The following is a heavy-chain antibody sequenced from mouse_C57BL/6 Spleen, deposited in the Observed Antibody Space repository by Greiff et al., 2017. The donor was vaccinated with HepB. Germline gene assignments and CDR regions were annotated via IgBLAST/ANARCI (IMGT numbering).Heavy chain of an antibody. J-gene: IGHJ3*01. D-gene: IGHD2-4*01. Sequence: EVQLVESGGGLVKPGGSLKLSCAASGFTFSSYAMSWVRQTPEKRLEWVATISDGGSYTYYPDNVKGRFTISRDNAKNNLYLQMSHLKSEDTAMYYCERVYDYDEGAWFAYWGQGTLVTVSA. CDR1: GFTFSSYA. CDR2: ISDGGSYT. CDR3: ERVYDYDEGAWFAY. V-gene: IGHV5-4*01.